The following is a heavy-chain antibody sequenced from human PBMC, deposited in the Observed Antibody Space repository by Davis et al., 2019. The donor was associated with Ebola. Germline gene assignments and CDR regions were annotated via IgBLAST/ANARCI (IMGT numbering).Heavy chain of an antibody. CDR3: ARDIDTMVQGVIVYYYYGMDV. Sequence: PGGSLRLSCAASGFTFSSYSMNWVRQAPGKGLEWVSSISSSSSYIYYADSVKGRFTISRDNSKNTLYLQMNSLRAEDTAVYYCARDIDTMVQGVIVYYYYGMDVWGQGTTVTVSS. D-gene: IGHD3-10*01. CDR2: ISSSSSYI. V-gene: IGHV3-21*01. J-gene: IGHJ6*02. CDR1: GFTFSSYS.